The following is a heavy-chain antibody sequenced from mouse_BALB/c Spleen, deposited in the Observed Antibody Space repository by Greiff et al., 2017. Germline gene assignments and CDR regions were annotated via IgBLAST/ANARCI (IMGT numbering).Heavy chain of an antibody. D-gene: IGHD2-2*01. V-gene: IGHV1-13*01. CDR1: GYNFNDYE. Sequence: QVQLKQSGPELVIPGASVKLSCKASGYNFNDYENQWVKQSLKQALEWIGAIHPENGGITYNQKFKGKATLTVDKSSSTAYMELSSLTSEDSAVYYCARSYGYDVVYFDYWGQGTTLTVSS. CDR2: IHPENGGI. CDR3: ARSYGYDVVYFDY. J-gene: IGHJ2*01.